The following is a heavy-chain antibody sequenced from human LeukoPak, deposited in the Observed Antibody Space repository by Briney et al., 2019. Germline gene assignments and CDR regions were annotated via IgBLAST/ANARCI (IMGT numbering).Heavy chain of an antibody. D-gene: IGHD3-9*01. V-gene: IGHV1-8*01. CDR2: VNPNSGNT. CDR3: ARVTYYHILTGSYSGGDFDH. CDR1: GYTVTSYD. J-gene: IGHJ4*02. Sequence: ASVTVSCKASGYTVTSYDINWVRQATGQGLEWMGWVNPNSGNTGYAQKFQGRVTMTRDTSTSTAYMELSSLRSEDTAVYYCARVTYYHILTGSYSGGDFDHWGQGTLVTVSS.